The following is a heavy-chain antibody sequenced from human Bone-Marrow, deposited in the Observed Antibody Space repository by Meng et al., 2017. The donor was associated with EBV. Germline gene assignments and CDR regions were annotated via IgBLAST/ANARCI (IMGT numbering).Heavy chain of an antibody. V-gene: IGHV1-3*01. CDR2: INAGNGNT. J-gene: IGHJ4*02. D-gene: IGHD3-22*01. Sequence: QVQLLQAGAEGKKPGASVKVSCKASGYTFTSYAMHWVRQAPGQRLEWMGWINAGNGNTKYSQKFQGRVTITRDTSASTAYMELSSLRSEDTAVYYCARLDSSGLDYWGQGTLVTVSS. CDR3: ARLDSSGLDY. CDR1: GYTFTSYA.